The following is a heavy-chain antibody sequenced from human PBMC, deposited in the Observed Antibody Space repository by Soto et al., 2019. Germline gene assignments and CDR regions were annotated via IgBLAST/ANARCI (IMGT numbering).Heavy chain of an antibody. Sequence: GGSLRLSCAASGFTFSSYGMHWVRQAPGKGLEWVAVIWYDGSNKYCADSVKGRFTISRDNSKNTLYLQMNSLRAEDTAVYYCARGGAAGATDYDAFDIWGQGTMVTVSS. J-gene: IGHJ3*02. CDR1: GFTFSSYG. V-gene: IGHV3-33*01. CDR2: IWYDGSNK. D-gene: IGHD1-26*01. CDR3: ARGGAAGATDYDAFDI.